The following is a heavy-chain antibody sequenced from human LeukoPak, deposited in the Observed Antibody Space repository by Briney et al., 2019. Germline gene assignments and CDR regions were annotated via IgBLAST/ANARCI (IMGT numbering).Heavy chain of an antibody. Sequence: GASVKVSCKASGYTFTSYGISWVRQAPGQGLEWMGWISAYNGNTNYAQKLQGRVTITTDTSTSTAYMELRSLRSDDTAVYYCARRQNYYGSGSYPLGMDVWGQGTTVTVSS. D-gene: IGHD3-10*01. CDR2: ISAYNGNT. CDR3: ARRQNYYGSGSYPLGMDV. J-gene: IGHJ6*02. V-gene: IGHV1-18*01. CDR1: GYTFTSYG.